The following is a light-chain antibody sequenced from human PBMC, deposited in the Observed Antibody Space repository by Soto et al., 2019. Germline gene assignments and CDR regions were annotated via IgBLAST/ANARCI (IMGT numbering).Light chain of an antibody. CDR2: EVT. Sequence: QSALTQPPSASGSPGQSVTISCTGTSSDVGGYNYVSWYQHHPGKAPKLMIYEVTKRPSGVPDRFSGSKSANTASLTVSGLQAEDEADYYCNSYAGSNNGVFGGGTKVTVL. V-gene: IGLV2-8*01. CDR1: SSDVGGYNY. CDR3: NSYAGSNNGV. J-gene: IGLJ3*02.